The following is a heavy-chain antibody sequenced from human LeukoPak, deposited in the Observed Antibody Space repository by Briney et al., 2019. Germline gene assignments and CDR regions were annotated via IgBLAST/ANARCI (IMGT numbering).Heavy chain of an antibody. V-gene: IGHV4-61*01. CDR3: VRGPYGSGISNWFDP. J-gene: IGHJ5*02. CDR1: GYSISSGYY. CDR2: IYYSGNT. Sequence: SETLSLTCTVSGYSISSGYYWGWIRQPPGKGLEWIGYIYYSGNTNYNPSLKSRVTVSVDTSKNQFSLKLTSVTAADTAVYYCVRGPYGSGISNWFDPWGQGTLVIVSS. D-gene: IGHD3-10*01.